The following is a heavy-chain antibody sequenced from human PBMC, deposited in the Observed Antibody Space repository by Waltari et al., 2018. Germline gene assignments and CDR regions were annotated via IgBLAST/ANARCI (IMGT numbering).Heavy chain of an antibody. CDR3: AKSPTYSGNSYYFDY. CDR1: GFTFNSYS. J-gene: IGHJ4*02. D-gene: IGHD1-26*01. Sequence: EMQLLGSGGGLVQPGGSLRLSCAASGFTFNSYSMHWVRRGPGKGLGWVSGLSGSGASTYYADSVKGRFTISRDNSKNILYLQMNSLRIDDTALYYCAKSPTYSGNSYYFDYWGQGSLVTVSS. CDR2: LSGSGAST. V-gene: IGHV3-23*01.